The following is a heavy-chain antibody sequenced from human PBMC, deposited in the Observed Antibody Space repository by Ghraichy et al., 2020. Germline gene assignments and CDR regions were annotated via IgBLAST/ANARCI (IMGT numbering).Heavy chain of an antibody. CDR2: ISSSSSYI. J-gene: IGHJ4*02. V-gene: IGHV3-21*01. CDR3: ARDNGAGDSVFDY. CDR1: GFTFSSYS. Sequence: GGSLRLSCAASGFTFSSYSMNWVRQAPGKGLEWVSSISSSSSYIYYADSVKGRFTISRDNAKNSLYLQMNSLRAEDTAVYYCARDNGAGDSVFDYWGQGTLVTVSS. D-gene: IGHD4-17*01.